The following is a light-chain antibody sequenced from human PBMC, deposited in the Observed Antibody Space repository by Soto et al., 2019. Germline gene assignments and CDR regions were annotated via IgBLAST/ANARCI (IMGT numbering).Light chain of an antibody. Sequence: EIVLTQSPATLSLSPGEGATLSCRASQSVSSYLAWYQQKPGQAPRLLIYDASNSATGIPARCSGSGSGTDFTLTISSLEPEDFEVYYCQQRSNWPVTFGLG. V-gene: IGKV3-11*01. J-gene: IGKJ1*01. CDR3: QQRSNWPVT. CDR1: QSVSSY. CDR2: DAS.